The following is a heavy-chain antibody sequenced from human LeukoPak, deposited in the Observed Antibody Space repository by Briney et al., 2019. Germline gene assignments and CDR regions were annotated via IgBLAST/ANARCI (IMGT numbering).Heavy chain of an antibody. D-gene: IGHD2-15*01. CDR1: GFTFSSYW. V-gene: IGHV3-7*03. Sequence: GGSLRLSCAASGFTFSSYWMNWVRQAPGKGLEWVAKMKQDGSEKYYVDSVKGRFTMSRDNAKNSVYLQMDSLRAEDTAVYYCAKDPIRSGYCSGGTCPGWFDPWGQGTLVTVSS. CDR3: AKDPIRSGYCSGGTCPGWFDP. CDR2: MKQDGSEK. J-gene: IGHJ5*02.